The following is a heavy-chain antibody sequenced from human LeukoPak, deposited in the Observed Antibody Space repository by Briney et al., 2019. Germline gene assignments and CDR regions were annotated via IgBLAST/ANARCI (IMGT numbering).Heavy chain of an antibody. D-gene: IGHD6-13*01. CDR1: GYSFTKFW. CDR3: ARLSEAATGPYYYYGMAV. J-gene: IGHJ6*02. Sequence: PGGSLKISCKGSGYSFTKFWIGWVRQMPGKGLEGMGIIYPGDSDTRYSPSFQGQVTLLVDTSISTAYLQWSSLKASDTAMYYCARLSEAATGPYYYYGMAVWGQGTTVTVSS. CDR2: IYPGDSDT. V-gene: IGHV5-51*01.